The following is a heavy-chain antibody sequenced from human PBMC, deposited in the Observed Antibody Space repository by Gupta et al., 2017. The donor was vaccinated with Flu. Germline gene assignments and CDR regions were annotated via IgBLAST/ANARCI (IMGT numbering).Heavy chain of an antibody. CDR1: GFDFSNYA. Sequence: EVRLVESGGGFVQPGRSLRLSCTASGFDFSNYAMTWVRQAPGKGLEWVGFIRSRRFGGTPDYAASVRDRFTISRDDSKSIAYLQMNGLKIEDTGVYFCSRDLGIISTIGGTNWFDSRGQGAQVIVSS. J-gene: IGHJ5*01. CDR3: SRDLGIISTIGGTNWFDS. D-gene: IGHD1-26*01. CDR2: IRSRRFGGTP. V-gene: IGHV3-49*04.